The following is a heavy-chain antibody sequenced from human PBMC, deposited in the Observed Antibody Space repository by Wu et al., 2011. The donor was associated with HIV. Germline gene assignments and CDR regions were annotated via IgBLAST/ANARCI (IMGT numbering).Heavy chain of an antibody. D-gene: IGHD3-3*01. Sequence: QVQLVQSGAEVKKPGASVKVSCKASGYTFTSYDINWVRQATGQGLEWMGWMNPNSGNTGYAQKFQGRVTMTRNTSISTAYMELSSLRSEDTAVYYCARRLANTIFGVVTKFDYWGQGSLVTVSS. J-gene: IGHJ4*02. CDR2: MNPNSGNT. CDR3: ARRLANTIFGVVTKFDY. CDR1: GYTFTSYD. V-gene: IGHV1-8*02.